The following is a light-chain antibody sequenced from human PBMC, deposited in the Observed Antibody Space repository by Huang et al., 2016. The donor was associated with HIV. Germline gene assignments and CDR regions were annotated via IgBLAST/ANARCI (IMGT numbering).Light chain of an antibody. J-gene: IGKJ1*01. CDR1: QSVLSSSNDKNY. V-gene: IGKV4-1*01. CDR3: QQYYSVPRT. Sequence: DIVMTQSPDSLAVSLGERATINCSSSQSVLSSSNDKNYLTWYQQKPGQPPKLLIYWASTRESGVPERFSGSGSETHFTLTIASLQAEDVAVYYCQQYYSVPRTFGQGTKVEIK. CDR2: WAS.